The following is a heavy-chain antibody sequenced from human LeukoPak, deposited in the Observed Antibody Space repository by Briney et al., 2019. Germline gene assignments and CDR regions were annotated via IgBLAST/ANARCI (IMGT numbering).Heavy chain of an antibody. V-gene: IGHV1-69*13. CDR3: ARVGYCSSTSCSHDAFDI. J-gene: IGHJ3*02. CDR2: IIPIFGTA. CDR1: GGTFSSYA. D-gene: IGHD2-2*01. Sequence: SVKVSCKASGGTFSSYAISWVRQAPGQGLEWMGGIIPIFGTANYAQKFQGRVTITADESTSTAYMELSSLRSEDTAVYYCARVGYCSSTSCSHDAFDIWGQGTMVTVSS.